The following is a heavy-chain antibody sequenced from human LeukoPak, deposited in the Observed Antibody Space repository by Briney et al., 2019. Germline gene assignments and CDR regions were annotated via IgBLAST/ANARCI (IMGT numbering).Heavy chain of an antibody. CDR3: ARGQWLPVFDF. Sequence: SKTLSLTCSVSGGFNTHYYWSWIRQPPGKGLEWIGYFYHSGSTNYNPSLKSRVTISVDTSKNHFSLKLSSVTAADTAVYYCARGQWLPVFDFWGQGTLVTVSS. CDR1: GGFNTHYY. J-gene: IGHJ4*02. CDR2: FYHSGST. V-gene: IGHV4-59*01. D-gene: IGHD3-22*01.